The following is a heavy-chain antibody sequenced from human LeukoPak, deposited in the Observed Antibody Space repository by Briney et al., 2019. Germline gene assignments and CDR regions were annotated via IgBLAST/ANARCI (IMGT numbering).Heavy chain of an antibody. CDR3: AKDDRYYYASSGYYQT. J-gene: IGHJ5*02. Sequence: GGSLRLSCSASGFSFSSYAMSWVRQTPGKGLEWVSVISGGGGSTYYADSVKGRFTISRDNSKNTLYLQMNSLRAEDTAVYYCAKDDRYYYASSGYYQTWGQGTLVTVSS. CDR2: ISGGGGST. V-gene: IGHV3-23*01. CDR1: GFSFSSYA. D-gene: IGHD3-22*01.